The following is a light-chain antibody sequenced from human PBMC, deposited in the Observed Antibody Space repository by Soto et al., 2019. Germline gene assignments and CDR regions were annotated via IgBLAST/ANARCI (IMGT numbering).Light chain of an antibody. Sequence: ESVLTQSPGTLSLSPGERATLSCRASQSVSSSYLAWYQQKPGQAPRLVIYDIFTRATGVPTRISGSGSGTEFTLTISSLQSEDFAVYYCQQYNSWPLTFGGGTKVDIK. CDR2: DIF. CDR1: QSVSSSY. CDR3: QQYNSWPLT. V-gene: IGKV3D-15*01. J-gene: IGKJ4*01.